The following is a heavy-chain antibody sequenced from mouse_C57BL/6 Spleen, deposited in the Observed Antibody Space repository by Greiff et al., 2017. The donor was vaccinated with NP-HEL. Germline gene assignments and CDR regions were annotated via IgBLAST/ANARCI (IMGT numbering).Heavy chain of an antibody. J-gene: IGHJ4*01. CDR1: GLSLTSYA. CDR3: ARQKYYGNYDYAMDY. CDR2: IWSDGST. D-gene: IGHD2-1*01. V-gene: IGHV2-6-1*01. Sequence: VQLQQSGPGLVALSQSLSTTCTASGLSLTSYAVHCVRQPPGKGLQCLLVIWSDGSTTYNSALKSRLSIRNDNSKSQVFIKMNSLQTDDTAMYYCARQKYYGNYDYAMDYWGQGTSVTVSS.